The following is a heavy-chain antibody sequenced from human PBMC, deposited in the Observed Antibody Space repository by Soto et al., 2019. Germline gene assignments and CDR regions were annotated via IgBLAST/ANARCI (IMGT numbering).Heavy chain of an antibody. Sequence: QVQLVQSGAEVEKPGASVKVSCKASGYTFTSYAISWVRQAPGQGLERMGRISTYNGNTNYAQKLQGRVTLTTDTSTSTAYMELRSLRSDDTAVYYCASDAGTDWFDPWGQGTLVTVSS. J-gene: IGHJ5*02. V-gene: IGHV1-18*01. CDR3: ASDAGTDWFDP. CDR1: GYTFTSYA. CDR2: ISTYNGNT. D-gene: IGHD6-13*01.